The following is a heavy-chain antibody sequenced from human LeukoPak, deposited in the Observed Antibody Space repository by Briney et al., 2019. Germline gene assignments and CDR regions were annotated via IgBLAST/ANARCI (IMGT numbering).Heavy chain of an antibody. J-gene: IGHJ3*02. D-gene: IGHD1-26*01. CDR2: IKHDGSNQ. Sequence: GGSLRLSCAASGFTFSNYAMHWVRQAPGWGLEWVAFIKHDGSNQNYADSVKGRFTISRDNSKNTLYLQMNSLRAEDTAVYYCADNSGSYYAHAFDIWGQGTMVTVSS. CDR3: ADNSGSYYAHAFDI. V-gene: IGHV3-30*02. CDR1: GFTFSNYA.